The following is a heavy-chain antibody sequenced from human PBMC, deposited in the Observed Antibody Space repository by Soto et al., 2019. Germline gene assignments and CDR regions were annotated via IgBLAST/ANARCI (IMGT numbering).Heavy chain of an antibody. Sequence: PSETLSLTCTVSGGSISSSIYYWGWIRQPPGKGLEWIGSVSFRGSTYYNPSLKSRVTISVDTSKNEFSLKMKSVTAADTALYYCARPLDDILTGYSDWGQGTLVTVSS. J-gene: IGHJ4*02. D-gene: IGHD3-9*01. CDR2: VSFRGST. CDR3: ARPLDDILTGYSD. CDR1: GGSISSSIYY. V-gene: IGHV4-39*01.